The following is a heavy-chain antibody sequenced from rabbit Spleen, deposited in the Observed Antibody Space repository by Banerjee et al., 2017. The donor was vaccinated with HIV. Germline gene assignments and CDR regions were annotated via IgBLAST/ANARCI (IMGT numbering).Heavy chain of an antibody. V-gene: IGHV1S7*01. CDR2: IDAVFGTT. CDR1: GFDFSSYG. D-gene: IGHD1-1*01. Sequence: QLKETGGGLVQPGGSLKLSCKASGFDFSSYGVSWVRQAPGKGLEWIGYIDAVFGTTYYKMWVNGGFTITCHDDKRTLSRQLISVTAADTDTYLCVRGASSSGYNSLGGQGTLDAVS. CDR3: VRGASSSGYNSL. J-gene: IGHJ4*01.